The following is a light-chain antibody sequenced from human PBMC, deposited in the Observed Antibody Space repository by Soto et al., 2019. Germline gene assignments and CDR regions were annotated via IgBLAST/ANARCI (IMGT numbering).Light chain of an antibody. CDR2: GVT. CDR3: SSYTRSTTLRVV. J-gene: IGLJ2*01. Sequence: QSALTQPASLSGSPGQSITISCTGTSSDVGGYNYVSWYQQHPGKAPTLMIYGVTNRPSGVSNRFSGSKSGNTASLTISGLQAEDEADYCCSSYTRSTTLRVVFGGGTTLNVL. V-gene: IGLV2-14*01. CDR1: SSDVGGYNY.